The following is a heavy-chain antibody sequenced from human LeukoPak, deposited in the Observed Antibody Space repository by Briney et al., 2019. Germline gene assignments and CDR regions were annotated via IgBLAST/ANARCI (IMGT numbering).Heavy chain of an antibody. CDR3: GKGGRDSDY. D-gene: IGHD5-12*01. V-gene: IGHV3-53*01. J-gene: IGHJ4*02. CDR1: GFTVSNNY. Sequence: GGSLRLSCAASGFTVSNNYMSWVRQAPGKGLEWVSIIYSGGSTYYADSVKGRVTISRDNSKSTVYLQLSTLRADDTAIYYCGKGGRDSDYWGQGTLVTVSS. CDR2: IYSGGST.